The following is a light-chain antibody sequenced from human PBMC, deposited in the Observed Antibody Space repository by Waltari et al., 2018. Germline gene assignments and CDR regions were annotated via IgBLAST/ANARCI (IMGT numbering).Light chain of an antibody. CDR2: DAS. Sequence: VLTQSPATLSVSPGARVTLPCRASQSYSNYVAWFQQEPGQPPRRLFYDASRRDTGTPGRVSASGGGADFTLTSNYLEAEDFAVYYCQGRCLGLPIFTFGPGTRVDIK. CDR1: QSYSNY. J-gene: IGKJ3*01. CDR3: QGRCLGLPIFT. V-gene: IGKV3D-11*02.